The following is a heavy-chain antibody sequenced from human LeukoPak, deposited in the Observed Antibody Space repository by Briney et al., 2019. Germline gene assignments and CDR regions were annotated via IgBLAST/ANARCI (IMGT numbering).Heavy chain of an antibody. J-gene: IGHJ4*01. CDR3: SYSSSWYALFDY. D-gene: IGHD6-13*01. V-gene: IGHV1-69*04. Sequence: SVKVSCKASGGTFSSYAISWVRQAPGQGLEWMGRIIPILGIANYAQKLRGRVTITADKSTSTAYMELSSLRSEDTAVYYCSYSSSWYALFDYWGQGTLVTVSS. CDR1: GGTFSSYA. CDR2: IIPILGIA.